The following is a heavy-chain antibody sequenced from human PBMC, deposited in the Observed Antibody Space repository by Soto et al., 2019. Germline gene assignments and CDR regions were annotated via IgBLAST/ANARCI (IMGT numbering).Heavy chain of an antibody. CDR1: GGTFSSYA. CDR2: TTPIFGTA. D-gene: IGHD3-22*01. Sequence: QVHLVKPGAEGKKPGSSVKVSCKASGGTFSSYAISWVRQAPGQGLEWMGGTTPIFGTANYAQKFEGRVTITADKSTSTAYMELSSLRSEDTAVYYCAREGANDSSGYYYYYGMDVWGQGTTVTVSS. CDR3: AREGANDSSGYYYYYGMDV. V-gene: IGHV1-69*06. J-gene: IGHJ6*02.